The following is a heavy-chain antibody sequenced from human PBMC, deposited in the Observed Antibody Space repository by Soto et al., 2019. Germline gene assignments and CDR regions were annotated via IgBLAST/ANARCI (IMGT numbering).Heavy chain of an antibody. CDR2: IKQDGSEK. J-gene: IGHJ4*02. CDR1: GFTFSSHW. Sequence: GSLRLSCTASGFTFSSHWMSWVRQAPGKGLEWVANIKQDGSEKGYVDSVRGRFTISRDNAKNSLFLQMDSLRAEDTAVYYCASRPYHIIYYAVFDYWGPGTLVTVSS. D-gene: IGHD3-3*01. V-gene: IGHV3-7*03. CDR3: ASRPYHIIYYAVFDY.